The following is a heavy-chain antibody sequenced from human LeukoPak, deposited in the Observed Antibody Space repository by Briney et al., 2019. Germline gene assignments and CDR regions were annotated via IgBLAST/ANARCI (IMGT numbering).Heavy chain of an antibody. CDR1: GFTFSSTG. J-gene: IGHJ4*02. D-gene: IGHD1-14*01. CDR2: IRYDGNNK. V-gene: IGHV3-30*02. CDR3: ARTYNPDY. Sequence: GGSLRPSCTASGFTFSSTGMHWVRQAPGKGLEWVSYIRYDGNNKYYGDSVKGRLTVSRDNSKNTLYLQMNSLRVEDTAVYYCARTYNPDYWGQGTLVTVSS.